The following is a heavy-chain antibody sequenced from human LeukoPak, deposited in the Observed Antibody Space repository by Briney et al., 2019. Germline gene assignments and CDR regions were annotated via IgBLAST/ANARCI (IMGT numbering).Heavy chain of an antibody. CDR3: ARGVVGPLGAFDI. CDR1: GGTFSSYA. D-gene: IGHD1-26*01. V-gene: IGHV1-69*01. J-gene: IGHJ3*02. Sequence: ASVKVSCKASGGTFSSYAISWVRQAPGQGLEWMGGSIPIFGTANYAQKFQGRVTITADESTSTAYMELSSLRSEDTAVYYCARGVVGPLGAFDIWGQGTMVTVSS. CDR2: SIPIFGTA.